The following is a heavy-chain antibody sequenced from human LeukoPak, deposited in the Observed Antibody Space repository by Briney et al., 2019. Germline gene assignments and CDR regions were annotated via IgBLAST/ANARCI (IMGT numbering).Heavy chain of an antibody. CDR3: AREIVGRYFDL. V-gene: IGHV3-21*01. D-gene: IGHD2/OR15-2a*01. Sequence: PSETLSLTCSVSGGSVSSSTYYWGWVRQAPGKGLEWVSSITSTSTFIYYSDTVEGRFTVSRDNAKNSLYLQMNSLRAEDTAVYYCAREIVGRYFDLWGQGTPVTVSS. CDR2: ITSTSTFI. J-gene: IGHJ4*02. CDR1: GGSVSSSTYY.